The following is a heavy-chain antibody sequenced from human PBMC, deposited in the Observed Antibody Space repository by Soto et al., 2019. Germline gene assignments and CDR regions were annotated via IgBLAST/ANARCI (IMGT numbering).Heavy chain of an antibody. CDR3: ARSRAHCGGDCYPHDAFDI. V-gene: IGHV1-46*01. J-gene: IGHJ3*02. Sequence: ASVKVSCKASGYTFTSYYMHWVRQAPGQGLEWMGIINPSGGSTSYAQKFQGRVTMTRDTSTSTVYMELSSLRSEDTAMYYCARSRAHCGGDCYPHDAFDIWGQGTMVTVSS. D-gene: IGHD2-21*02. CDR2: INPSGGST. CDR1: GYTFTSYY.